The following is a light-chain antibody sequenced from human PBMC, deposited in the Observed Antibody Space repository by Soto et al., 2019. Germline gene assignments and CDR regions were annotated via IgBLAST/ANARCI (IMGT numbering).Light chain of an antibody. J-gene: IGKJ4*02. CDR3: QQRYSNVT. V-gene: IGKV1-39*01. Sequence: DIQMTQSPSSLSASVGDRVTITCRASQSISSDVKWYQQKPGEAPKLLIYAASSLQSGVPSRFSGSGPGPDSALTNSSLPAEDFAYYYRQQRYSNVTFGGGTKVEIK. CDR2: AAS. CDR1: QSISSD.